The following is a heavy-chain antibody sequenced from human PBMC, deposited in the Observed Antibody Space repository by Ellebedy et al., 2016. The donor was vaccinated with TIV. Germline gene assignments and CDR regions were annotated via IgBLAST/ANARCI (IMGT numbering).Heavy chain of an antibody. D-gene: IGHD3-22*01. CDR3: ARVEGYYAPIDY. V-gene: IGHV3-74*01. J-gene: IGHJ4*02. CDR1: GFTFSSYW. CDR2: INSDGSST. Sequence: GGSLRLSXAASGFTFSSYWMHWVRQAPGKGLVWVSRINSDGSSTSYADSVKGRFTISRDNAKNTLYLQMNSLRAEDTAVYYCARVEGYYAPIDYWGQGTLVTVSS.